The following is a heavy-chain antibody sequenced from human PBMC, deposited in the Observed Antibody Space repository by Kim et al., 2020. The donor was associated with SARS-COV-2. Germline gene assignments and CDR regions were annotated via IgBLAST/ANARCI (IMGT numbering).Heavy chain of an antibody. V-gene: IGHV3-20*01. Sequence: TGYADSVKGRFTISRDNAKNSLYLQMNSLRAEDTALYHCARGAGAIPFDYWGQGTLVTVSS. J-gene: IGHJ4*02. D-gene: IGHD1-26*01. CDR2: T. CDR3: ARGAGAIPFDY.